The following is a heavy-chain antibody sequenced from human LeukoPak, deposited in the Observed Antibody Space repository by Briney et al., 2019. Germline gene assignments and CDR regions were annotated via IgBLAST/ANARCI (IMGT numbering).Heavy chain of an antibody. V-gene: IGHV1-2*02. CDR1: GYTFTSYY. D-gene: IGHD5-12*01. CDR2: INPNSGGT. Sequence: ASVKVSCKASGYTFTSYYMHWVRQAPGQGLEWMGWINPNSGGTNYAQKFQGRVTMTRDTSISTAYMELSRLRSDDTAVYYCARDGYSGYDFLGYWGQGTLVTVSS. CDR3: ARDGYSGYDFLGY. J-gene: IGHJ4*02.